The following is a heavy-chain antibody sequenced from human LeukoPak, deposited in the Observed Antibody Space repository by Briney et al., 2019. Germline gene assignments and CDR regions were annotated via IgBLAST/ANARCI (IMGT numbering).Heavy chain of an antibody. J-gene: IGHJ5*02. V-gene: IGHV3-64D*09. D-gene: IGHD3-10*01. CDR1: GFTFSSYA. Sequence: GGSLRLSCSASGFTFSSYAMHWVRQAPGKGLEFVSVISSSGGIIYYADSVKGRFTISRDNSKNTLYLQMSSLRAEDTAVYYCARSVPRPNILLWFGELLNWFDPWGQGTLVTVSS. CDR3: ARSVPRPNILLWFGELLNWFDP. CDR2: ISSSGGII.